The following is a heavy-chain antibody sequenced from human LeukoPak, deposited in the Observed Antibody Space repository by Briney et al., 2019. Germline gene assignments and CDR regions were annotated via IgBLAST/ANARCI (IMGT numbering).Heavy chain of an antibody. D-gene: IGHD3-10*01. Sequence: GASVKVSFKSSGYTFTSYGITWVRQAPGQGLEWMGWINTYYGNTDYAQNFQGRVTMTTDTSTSTAYMELRSLRSDDTAVYYYARGRFGDISFDYWGQGTLVTVSS. CDR2: INTYYGNT. CDR1: GYTFTSYG. J-gene: IGHJ4*02. CDR3: ARGRFGDISFDY. V-gene: IGHV1-18*01.